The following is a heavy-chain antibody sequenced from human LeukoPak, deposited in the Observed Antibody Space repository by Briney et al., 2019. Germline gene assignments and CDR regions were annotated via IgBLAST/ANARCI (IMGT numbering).Heavy chain of an antibody. CDR3: AKRPIVAASGPYFFDY. CDR1: GFTFIRYA. J-gene: IGHJ4*02. D-gene: IGHD2-15*01. Sequence: GGSLRLSCEASGFTFIRYAMNWVRQAPGKRLGWVSVISGNGGATYYADSVKGRFTISRDNAKNTLYLQMDSLRAEDTAVYYCAKRPIVAASGPYFFDYWGQGTLVAVSS. V-gene: IGHV3-23*01. CDR2: ISGNGGAT.